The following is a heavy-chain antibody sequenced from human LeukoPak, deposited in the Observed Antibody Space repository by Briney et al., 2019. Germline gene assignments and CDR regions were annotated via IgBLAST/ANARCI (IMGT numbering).Heavy chain of an antibody. Sequence: AGGSLRLSCAASGFTFSIYWMNWVRQAPGKGLEWVANINHDGSAKYYVDSVKGRFTISRDNAKNSLYLQMNSLGAEDTAVYYCARRGTSSSWAHFDYWGQGTLVTVSS. CDR2: INHDGSAK. CDR1: GFTFSIYW. V-gene: IGHV3-7*05. D-gene: IGHD6-13*01. J-gene: IGHJ4*02. CDR3: ARRGTSSSWAHFDY.